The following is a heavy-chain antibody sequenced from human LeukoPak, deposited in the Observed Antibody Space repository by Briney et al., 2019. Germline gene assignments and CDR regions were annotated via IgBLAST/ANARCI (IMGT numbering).Heavy chain of an antibody. CDR1: GGSITNGSYS. V-gene: IGHV4-31*03. D-gene: IGHD3-10*01. CDR3: VRDRWGGSLFDF. Sequence: PSETLSLTCTVSGGSITNGSYSWSWIRQHPRKGLEWIGYISYSGSTYYNPSLKSRVTISLGPSKNQFSLRLTSVTAADTAMYFCVRDRWGGSLFDFWGQGTLVTVSS. J-gene: IGHJ4*02. CDR2: ISYSGST.